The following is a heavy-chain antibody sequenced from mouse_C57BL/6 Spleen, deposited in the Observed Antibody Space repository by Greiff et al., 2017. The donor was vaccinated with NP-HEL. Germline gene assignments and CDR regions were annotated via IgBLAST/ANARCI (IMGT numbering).Heavy chain of an antibody. Sequence: QVHVKQPGAELVMPGASVKLSCKASGYTFTSYWMHWVKQRPGQGLEWIGEIDPSDSYTNYNQKFKGKSTLTVDKSSSTAYMQLSSLTSEDSAVYYCARNDGYPAWFAYWGQGTLVTVSA. J-gene: IGHJ3*01. CDR1: GYTFTSYW. V-gene: IGHV1-69*01. CDR2: IDPSDSYT. CDR3: ARNDGYPAWFAY. D-gene: IGHD2-3*01.